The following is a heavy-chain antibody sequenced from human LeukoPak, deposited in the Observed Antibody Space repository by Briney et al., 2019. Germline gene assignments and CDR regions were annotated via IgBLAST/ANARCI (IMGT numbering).Heavy chain of an antibody. V-gene: IGHV4-30-4*08. D-gene: IGHD4-17*01. CDR3: ARVGYGDYAGRY. J-gene: IGHJ4*02. CDR2: IYYSGST. CDR1: GVSISSGDYY. Sequence: SETLSLTCTVSGVSISSGDYYWRWIRQPPGKGLEWIGYIYYSGSTYYNPSLKSRLTISVDTSNNQFSLKLSSVTAADTAVYYCARVGYGDYAGRYWGQGTLLTVSS.